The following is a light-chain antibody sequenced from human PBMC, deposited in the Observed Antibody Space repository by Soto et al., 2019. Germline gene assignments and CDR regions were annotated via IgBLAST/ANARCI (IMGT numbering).Light chain of an antibody. CDR2: IDN. CDR1: SSNIGARFD. CDR3: ATWDDSLNGPL. V-gene: IGLV1-40*01. J-gene: IGLJ2*01. Sequence: QSVLTQPPSVSGAPGQRVSISCTGSSSNIGARFDVHWYQQLPGTAPKLLIYIDNQRPSGVPDRFSGSKSGSSASLAISGLQSEDEAIYYCATWDDSLNGPLFGGGTKLTV.